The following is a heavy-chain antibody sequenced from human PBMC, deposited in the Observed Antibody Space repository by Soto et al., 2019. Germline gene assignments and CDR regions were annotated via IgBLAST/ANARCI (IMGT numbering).Heavy chain of an antibody. CDR1: GSSIIGYD. CDR2: IHYSGSA. Sequence: SQTMSLTCTVCGSSIIGYDGTWILQPPERGLEWIGYIHYSGSANYNPSLNSRLTMSVDRSKSQFYMKLASVNAADTAVYYCARGVGGSGLNWFDPWGQGTLVTVSS. D-gene: IGHD6-19*01. CDR3: ARGVGGSGLNWFDP. V-gene: IGHV4-59*12. J-gene: IGHJ5*02.